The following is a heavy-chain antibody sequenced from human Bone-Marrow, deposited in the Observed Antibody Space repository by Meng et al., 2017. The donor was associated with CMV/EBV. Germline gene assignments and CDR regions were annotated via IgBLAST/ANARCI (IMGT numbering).Heavy chain of an antibody. D-gene: IGHD4-17*01. CDR3: AKWGGDYGDG. V-gene: IGHV3-23*03. CDR2: IYTGSTNT. CDR1: GFTFSNYA. J-gene: IGHJ4*02. Sequence: VGSLRLSCAASGFTFSNYAMSWVRQAPGKGLEWVSVIYTGSTNTYYADSVKGRFTISRDTSKNTLYLQMSSLRAEDTAVYYCAKWGGDYGDGWGQGTLVTVSS.